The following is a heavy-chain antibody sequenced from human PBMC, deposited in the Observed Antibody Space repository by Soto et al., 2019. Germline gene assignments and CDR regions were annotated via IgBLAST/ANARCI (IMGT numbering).Heavy chain of an antibody. Sequence: PGESLKISCKGSGYSFTNYWITWVRQMPVKGLEWMGRIDPSDSYTNYSPSFQGHVTISADKSISTAYLQWSSLKASDTAMYYCARHSSGYDPFDYWGPGSLVTVSS. CDR1: GYSFTNYW. CDR2: IDPSDSYT. D-gene: IGHD5-12*01. J-gene: IGHJ4*02. V-gene: IGHV5-10-1*01. CDR3: ARHSSGYDPFDY.